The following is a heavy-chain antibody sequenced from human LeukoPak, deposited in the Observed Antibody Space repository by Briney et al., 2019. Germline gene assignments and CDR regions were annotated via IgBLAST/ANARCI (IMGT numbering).Heavy chain of an antibody. J-gene: IGHJ5*02. CDR3: AHSPLYYDILTGYWGVWFDP. CDR1: GFSLRTGGVG. V-gene: IGHV2-5*01. Sequence: SGPTLVNPPQTLTLTRTFSGFSLRTGGVGVGWIRQPPGKALEWLPLIYWNDDKRYSPSLKSRLTITKDTSKNQVVLTMTNMDPVDTATYYCAHSPLYYDILTGYWGVWFDPWGQGTLVTVSS. D-gene: IGHD3-9*01. CDR2: IYWNDDK.